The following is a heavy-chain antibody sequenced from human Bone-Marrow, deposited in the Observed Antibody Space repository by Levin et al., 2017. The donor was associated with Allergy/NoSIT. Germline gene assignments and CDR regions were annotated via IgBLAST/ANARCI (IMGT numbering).Heavy chain of an antibody. CDR3: FTHQVVPPESHYGMDA. CDR1: GGSISSSNYY. V-gene: IGHV4-39*02. J-gene: IGHJ6*01. Sequence: SQTLSLTCSVSGGSISSSNYYWGWIRQPPGKGLEWIGSIYYSGSTYYNPSLKSRVNIFVDTSKNHFSLTLSSVTVADTAMSFCFTHQVVPPESHYGMDAWGQGTTVTVSS. CDR2: IYYSGST. D-gene: IGHD2-15*01.